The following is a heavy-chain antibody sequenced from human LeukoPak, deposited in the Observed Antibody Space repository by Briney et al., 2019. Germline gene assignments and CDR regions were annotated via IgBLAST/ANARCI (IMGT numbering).Heavy chain of an antibody. CDR2: IYYSGST. CDR1: GGSISSSSYY. J-gene: IGHJ4*02. CDR3: ARLRLAGYCFDY. V-gene: IGHV4-39*01. D-gene: IGHD6-19*01. Sequence: SETLSLTCTVSGGSISSSSYYWGWIRQPPGKGLEWIGSIYYSGSTYYNPSLKSRVTISVDTSKNQFSLKLSSVTAADTAVYYCARLRLAGYCFDYWGQGTLVTVSS.